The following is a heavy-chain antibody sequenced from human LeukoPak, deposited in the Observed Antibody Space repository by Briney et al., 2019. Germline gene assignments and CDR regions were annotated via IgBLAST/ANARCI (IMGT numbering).Heavy chain of an antibody. Sequence: SQTLSLTCAISGDTVSSNSAAWNWIRQSPSRGLEWLGRTYYRSKWLHEYALSVESRISINPDTSKNQFSLQLNSVTPEDTAVYYCARNLSPDFDYWGQGTLVTVCS. CDR1: GDTVSSNSAA. CDR2: TYYRSKWLH. D-gene: IGHD1-14*01. CDR3: ARNLSPDFDY. V-gene: IGHV6-1*01. J-gene: IGHJ4*02.